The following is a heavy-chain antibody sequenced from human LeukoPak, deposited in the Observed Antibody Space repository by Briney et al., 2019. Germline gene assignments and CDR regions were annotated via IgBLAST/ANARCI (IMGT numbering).Heavy chain of an antibody. CDR2: IIPIFGTA. J-gene: IGHJ4*02. CDR1: GGTFSSYA. CDR3: ATVNGFFW. D-gene: IGHD3-3*01. V-gene: IGHV1-69*06. Sequence: SVKVSCKASGGTFSSYAISWVRQAPGQGLEWMGGIIPIFGTANYAQKFQGRVTMTEDTSTDTAYMELSSLRSEDTAVYYCATVNGFFWWGQGTLVTVSS.